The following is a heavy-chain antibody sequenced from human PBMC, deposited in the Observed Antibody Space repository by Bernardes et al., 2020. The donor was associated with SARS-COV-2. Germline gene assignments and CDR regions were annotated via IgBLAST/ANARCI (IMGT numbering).Heavy chain of an antibody. CDR1: GGSVSSGSYY. V-gene: IGHV4-39*01. D-gene: IGHD5-18*01. Sequence: SETLSLTCTVSGGSVSSGSYYWVWIRQPPGKGLEWIGSIYYSGSTHYNPSLKSRVTISVDTSKNQFSLRLGSVTAADTAVYYCSRQVDTSLDWYFDVWGRGTLVTVSS. CDR3: SRQVDTSLDWYFDV. J-gene: IGHJ2*01. CDR2: IYYSGST.